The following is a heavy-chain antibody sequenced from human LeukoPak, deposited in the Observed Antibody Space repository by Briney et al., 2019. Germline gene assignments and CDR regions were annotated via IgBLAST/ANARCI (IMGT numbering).Heavy chain of an antibody. Sequence: TGRSLRLSCTASGFIFGDYAMSWVRQAPGKGLEWVGFIRSKAYGGTTEYAASVKGRFTISRDDSKSIVYPQMTTLKTEDTAVYYCTRAAKYQLIRRTAEYLQHWGQGTLVTVSS. J-gene: IGHJ1*01. D-gene: IGHD2-2*01. CDR2: IRSKAYGGTT. V-gene: IGHV3-49*04. CDR3: TRAAKYQLIRRTAEYLQH. CDR1: GFIFGDYA.